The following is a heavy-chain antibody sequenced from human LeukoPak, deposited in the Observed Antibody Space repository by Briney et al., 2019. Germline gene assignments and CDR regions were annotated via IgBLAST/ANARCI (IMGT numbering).Heavy chain of an antibody. Sequence: PSETLSLTCSVSGGSVGSYYWSWIRQPAGKGLEWIGRIYTSGSTNYNPSLKSRVTMSVDTSKNQFSLKLSSVTVADTAVYYCASHDSPNWYFDLWGRGTLVTVSS. D-gene: IGHD2-15*01. CDR1: GGSVGSYY. V-gene: IGHV4-4*07. CDR2: IYTSGST. CDR3: ASHDSPNWYFDL. J-gene: IGHJ2*01.